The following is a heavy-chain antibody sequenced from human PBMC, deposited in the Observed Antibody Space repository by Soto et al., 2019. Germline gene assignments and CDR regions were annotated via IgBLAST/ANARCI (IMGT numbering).Heavy chain of an antibody. D-gene: IGHD2-8*01. J-gene: IGHJ4*02. V-gene: IGHV4-59*01. Sequence: PSETLSLTCTVSGGSISSYYWSWIRQPPGKGLEWIGYIYYSGSTNYNPSLESRVTISVDTSKNQFSLKLSSVTAADTAVYYCARDGGYCTNGVCYLYYFDYWGQGTLVTVSS. CDR2: IYYSGST. CDR1: GGSISSYY. CDR3: ARDGGYCTNGVCYLYYFDY.